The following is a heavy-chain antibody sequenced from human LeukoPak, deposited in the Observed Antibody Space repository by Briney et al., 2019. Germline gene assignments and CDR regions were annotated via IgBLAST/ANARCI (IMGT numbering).Heavy chain of an antibody. CDR1: GFTISSNY. V-gene: IGHV3-53*01. J-gene: IGHJ3*02. Sequence: PGGPLRLSCAASGFTISSNYMNWVRQAPGKGLEWVSVIFNSGDTYYADSVKGRFTISRDTSKNTLYLQMNSLRVDDTAVYYCARDPAPATGAFDIWGQGTMVIIS. D-gene: IGHD1-1*01. CDR2: IFNSGDT. CDR3: ARDPAPATGAFDI.